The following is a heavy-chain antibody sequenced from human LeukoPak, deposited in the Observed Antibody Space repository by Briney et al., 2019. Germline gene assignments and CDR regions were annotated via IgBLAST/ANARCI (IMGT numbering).Heavy chain of an antibody. CDR3: ARHGAKSYFYY. D-gene: IGHD4/OR15-4a*01. Sequence: PSGTLSLTCTVSGGSISSTSYYWGWIRQPPGKGVEWIGSIYYSGSTYYNASLKSRVTISVDTSKNQFSLNLSSVTAADTAMYYCARHGAKSYFYYWGQGTLVTVSS. CDR2: IYYSGST. J-gene: IGHJ4*02. V-gene: IGHV4-39*01. CDR1: GGSISSTSYY.